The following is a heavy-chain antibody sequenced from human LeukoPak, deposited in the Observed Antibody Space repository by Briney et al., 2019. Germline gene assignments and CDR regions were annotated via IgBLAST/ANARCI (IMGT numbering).Heavy chain of an antibody. CDR2: ISDGGSDK. J-gene: IGHJ4*02. CDR3: ARGISSGIVVTAIAY. V-gene: IGHV3-30-3*01. Sequence: GGSLRLSCAASGFTFSSYAMHWVRQAPDKGLEWMAVISDGGSDKYYADSVRGRFTISRDNSENTRSLQMSSLRAEDTAVYYCARGISSGIVVTAIAYWGQGTLVTVSS. D-gene: IGHD2-21*02. CDR1: GFTFSSYA.